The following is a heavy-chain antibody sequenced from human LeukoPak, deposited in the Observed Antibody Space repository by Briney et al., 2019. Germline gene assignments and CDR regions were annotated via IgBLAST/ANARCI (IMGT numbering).Heavy chain of an antibody. J-gene: IGHJ4*02. CDR3: AKDRSIGTYYTFDH. Sequence: GGSLRLSCAASGFTFSTYAMTWVRQAPGKGLAWVSAISGSGGSTYYADSVKGRFTVSGDNSKNTLYLQMSSLTAADTAVYYCAKDRSIGTYYTFDHWGQGTLVTVSS. CDR2: ISGSGGST. D-gene: IGHD1-26*01. V-gene: IGHV3-23*01. CDR1: GFTFSTYA.